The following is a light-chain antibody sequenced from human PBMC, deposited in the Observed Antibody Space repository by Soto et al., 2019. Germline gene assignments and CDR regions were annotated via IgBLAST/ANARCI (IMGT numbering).Light chain of an antibody. J-gene: IGLJ3*02. CDR3: QSYDSSLSGWV. V-gene: IGLV1-40*01. Sequence: QSVLTQPPSVSGAPGQRVTISCTGSSSNIGAGYDVHWYQQLPGTAPKLLIYGNSNRPSGVPDRFSGSKSGTSASLAITGLQAGEEADHYCQSYDSSLSGWVFGGGTKLTVL. CDR2: GNS. CDR1: SSNIGAGYD.